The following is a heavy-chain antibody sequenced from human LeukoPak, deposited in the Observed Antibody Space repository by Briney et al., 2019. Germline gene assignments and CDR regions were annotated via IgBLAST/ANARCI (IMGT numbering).Heavy chain of an antibody. Sequence: PSETLSLTCAVSGYSISSGYYWGWIRQPPGKGLEWIGSTYHSGNTYYKPSLKSRVTISIDTSKNQFSLKLSSVTAADTAVYYCASRITMIVVGGRGAFDIWGQGTMVTVSS. CDR3: ASRITMIVVGGRGAFDI. J-gene: IGHJ3*02. CDR1: GYSISSGYY. CDR2: TYHSGNT. V-gene: IGHV4-38-2*01. D-gene: IGHD3-22*01.